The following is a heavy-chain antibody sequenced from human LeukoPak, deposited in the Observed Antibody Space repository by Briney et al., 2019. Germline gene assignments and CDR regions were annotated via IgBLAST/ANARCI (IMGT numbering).Heavy chain of an antibody. J-gene: IGHJ4*02. Sequence: PSETLSLTCTVSGASINSYYWSWIRQPPGKGLEWIGYIYYSGGTNYNPSLKSRVTISVDTSKNQFSLKLSSVTAADTAVYYCARYDLGYDSSGYDYWGQGNLVTVSS. CDR3: ARYDLGYDSSGYDY. CDR1: GASINSYY. D-gene: IGHD3-22*01. V-gene: IGHV4-59*01. CDR2: IYYSGGT.